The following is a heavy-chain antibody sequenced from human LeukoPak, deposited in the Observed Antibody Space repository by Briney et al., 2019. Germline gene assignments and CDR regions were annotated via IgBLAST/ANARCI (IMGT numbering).Heavy chain of an antibody. Sequence: ASVKVSCKASGYTFTSYAMHWVRQAPGQRLEWMGWINAGNGNTKYSQKFQGRVTITRDTSASTAYMELSSLRSEDTAVYYCARGDFAGDYAFFYYYGMDVWGQGTTVTVSS. CDR2: INAGNGNT. CDR3: ARGDFAGDYAFFYYYGMDV. V-gene: IGHV1-3*01. J-gene: IGHJ6*02. D-gene: IGHD4-17*01. CDR1: GYTFTSYA.